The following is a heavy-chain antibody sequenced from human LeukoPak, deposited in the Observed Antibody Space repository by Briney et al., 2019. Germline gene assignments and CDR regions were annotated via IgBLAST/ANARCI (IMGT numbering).Heavy chain of an antibody. J-gene: IGHJ6*02. CDR2: ISAYNGNT. CDR1: GYTFTSYG. V-gene: IGHV1-18*01. CDR3: ARDWPHSGDNYYYGMDV. D-gene: IGHD2-21*02. Sequence: ASVKVSCKASGYTFTSYGISWVRQAPGQGLEWMGWISAYNGNTNYAQKLQGRVTMTTDTSTSTAYMELRSLRSDDTAVYYRARDWPHSGDNYYYGMDVWGQGTTVTVSS.